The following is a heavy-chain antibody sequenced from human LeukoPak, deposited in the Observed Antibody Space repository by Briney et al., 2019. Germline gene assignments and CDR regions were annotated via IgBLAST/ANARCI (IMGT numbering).Heavy chain of an antibody. CDR3: ARTENYIPEDWFDP. J-gene: IGHJ5*02. CDR2: MYNSGST. CDR1: GGSISSYY. D-gene: IGHD5-24*01. Sequence: SETLSLTCTVSGGSISSYYWGWIRQPPGKGLEWIGYMYNSGSTNYNPSLKSRVTLSVDTSKNQFSLKLSSVTAADTAVYYCARTENYIPEDWFDPWGQGTLVTVSS. V-gene: IGHV4-4*08.